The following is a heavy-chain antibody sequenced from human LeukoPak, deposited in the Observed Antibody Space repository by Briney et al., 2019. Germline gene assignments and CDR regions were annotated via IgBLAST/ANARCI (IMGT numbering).Heavy chain of an antibody. V-gene: IGHV4-4*07. Sequence: PSETLSLTCTVSGGSISSYYWSWIRQPAGKGLEWIGRIYTSGSTNYNPSLKSRVTMSVDTSKNQFSLKLSSVTAADTAVYYCARGIVGATHLYYFDYWGQGTLVTVSS. D-gene: IGHD1-26*01. CDR3: ARGIVGATHLYYFDY. J-gene: IGHJ4*02. CDR1: GGSISSYY. CDR2: IYTSGST.